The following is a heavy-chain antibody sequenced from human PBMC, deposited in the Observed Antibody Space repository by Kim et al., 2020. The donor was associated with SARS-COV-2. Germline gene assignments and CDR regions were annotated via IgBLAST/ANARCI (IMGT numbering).Heavy chain of an antibody. CDR2: IYYSGTT. Sequence: SETLSLTCTVSGVSISSYAWSWIRQPPGKGREWIGYIYYSGTTNIHPSLKGRATMLVDTSKNQLSLKLRSVTAADTAVYYCAKWGSSSTRYGMDVWGQGTTVTVYS. J-gene: IGHJ6*02. D-gene: IGHD1-1*01. CDR1: GVSISSYA. CDR3: AKWGSSSTRYGMDV. V-gene: IGHV4-59*13.